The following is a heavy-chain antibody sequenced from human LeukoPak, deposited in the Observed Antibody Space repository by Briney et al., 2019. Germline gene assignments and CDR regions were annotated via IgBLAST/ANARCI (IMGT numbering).Heavy chain of an antibody. V-gene: IGHV1-46*01. J-gene: IGHJ5*02. CDR1: GGTFSSYA. Sequence: GASVKVSCKASGGTFSSYAISWVRQAPGQGLEWMGIINPSGGSTSYAQKFQGRVTMTRDTSTSTVYMELSSLRSEDTAVYYCARGAIPGWFDPWGQGTLVTVSS. CDR2: INPSGGST. CDR3: ARGAIPGWFDP.